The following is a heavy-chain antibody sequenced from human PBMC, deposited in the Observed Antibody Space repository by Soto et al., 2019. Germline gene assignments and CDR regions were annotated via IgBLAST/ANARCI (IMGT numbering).Heavy chain of an antibody. CDR2: VYYTGNS. V-gene: IGHV4-59*12. D-gene: IGHD3-3*01. Sequence: SETLSLTCTVSGGSISDFYWSWIRQPPGKGLEWIGYVYYTGNSYYNPSLKSRVTISVDRSKNQFSLKLSSVTAADTAVYYCARVFYDFWSGYPNWFDPWGQGTLVTVSS. J-gene: IGHJ5*02. CDR3: ARVFYDFWSGYPNWFDP. CDR1: GGSISDFY.